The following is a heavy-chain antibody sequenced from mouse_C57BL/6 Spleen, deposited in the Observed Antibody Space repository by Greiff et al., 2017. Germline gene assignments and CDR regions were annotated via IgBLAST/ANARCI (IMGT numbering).Heavy chain of an antibody. CDR2: IYPGDGDT. D-gene: IGHD1-1*01. CDR1: GYAFSSYW. Sequence: QVQLQQSGAELVKPGASVKISCKASGYAFSSYWMNWVKQRPGKGLEWIGQIYPGDGDTNYNGKFKGKATLTADKSSSTAYMQLSSLTSEDSAVYFCARSDYGSSYGFYYWGQGTTRTVSS. V-gene: IGHV1-80*01. J-gene: IGHJ2*01. CDR3: ARSDYGSSYGFYY.